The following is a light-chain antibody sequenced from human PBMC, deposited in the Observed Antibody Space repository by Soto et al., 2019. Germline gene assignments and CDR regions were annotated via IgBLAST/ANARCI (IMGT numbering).Light chain of an antibody. CDR1: QSISIY. J-gene: IGKJ1*01. Sequence: DIQMTQSPSSLSASVGARVTITCRASQSISIYLNWYQQKPGKAPKLLIYAASSLQSGVPSRFSGSGSGTDFTLTISSLQPEDFATYYCQQSYSTAWTFGQGTKVDIK. CDR3: QQSYSTAWT. V-gene: IGKV1-39*01. CDR2: AAS.